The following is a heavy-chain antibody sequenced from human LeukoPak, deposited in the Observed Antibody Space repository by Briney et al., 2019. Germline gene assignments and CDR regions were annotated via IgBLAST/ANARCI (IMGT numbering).Heavy chain of an antibody. D-gene: IGHD3-9*01. CDR2: IIPIFGTA. J-gene: IGHJ5*02. CDR1: GGTFSSYA. CDR3: ARERDQNYDILTGYSP. Sequence: SVKVSCKASGGTFSSYAISWVRQAPGQGLEWMGRIIPIFGTANYAQKFRGRVTITTDESTSTAYMELSSLRSEDTAVYYCARERDQNYDILTGYSPWGQGTLVTVSS. V-gene: IGHV1-69*05.